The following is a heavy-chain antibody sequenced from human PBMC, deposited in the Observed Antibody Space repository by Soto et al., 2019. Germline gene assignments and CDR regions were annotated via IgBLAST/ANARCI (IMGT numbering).Heavy chain of an antibody. Sequence: SETLSLTCTVSGGSVSSGSYYWSWIRQPPGKGLEWIGYIYYSGSTNYNPSLKSRVTISVDTSKNQFSLKLSSVTAADTAVYYCAREGVRRATVANGYYFDYWGQGTLVTVSS. V-gene: IGHV4-61*01. CDR1: GGSVSSGSYY. J-gene: IGHJ4*02. CDR2: IYYSGST. CDR3: AREGVRRATVANGYYFDY. D-gene: IGHD4-17*01.